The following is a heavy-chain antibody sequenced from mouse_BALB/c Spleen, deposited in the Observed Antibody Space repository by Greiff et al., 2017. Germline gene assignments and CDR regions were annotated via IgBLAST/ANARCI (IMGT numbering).Heavy chain of an antibody. CDR1: GFNIKDYY. J-gene: IGHJ3*01. CDR3: ARQSPLAY. Sequence: EVQLQQSGAELVRPGALVKLSCKASGFNIKDYYMHWVKQRPEQGLEWIGWIDPENGNTIYDPKFQGKASITADTSSNTAYLQLSSLTSEDTAVYYCARQSPLAYWGQGTLVTVSA. CDR2: IDPENGNT. V-gene: IGHV14-1*02.